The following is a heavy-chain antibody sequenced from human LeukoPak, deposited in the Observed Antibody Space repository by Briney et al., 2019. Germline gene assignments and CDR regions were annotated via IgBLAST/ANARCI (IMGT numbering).Heavy chain of an antibody. J-gene: IGHJ5*02. CDR3: ARLGMGNNGWYNWFDP. CDR2: IYPGDSDT. D-gene: IGHD6-19*01. CDR1: GYSFNSYW. V-gene: IGHV5-51*01. Sequence: GESLKISCKGSGYSFNSYWIGWVRQMPGKGLEWMGIIYPGDSDTRYITSFQGQVTISADKSISTAYLQWSSLKASDSAIYYCARLGMGNNGWYNWFDPWGQGTLVTVSS.